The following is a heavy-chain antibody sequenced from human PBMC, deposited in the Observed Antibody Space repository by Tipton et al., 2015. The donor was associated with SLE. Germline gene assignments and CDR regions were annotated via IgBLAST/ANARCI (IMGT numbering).Heavy chain of an antibody. J-gene: IGHJ3*01. CDR2: IHYTGRT. V-gene: IGHV4-39*07. D-gene: IGHD3-22*01. Sequence: TLSLTCTVSGVSISSSRYYSSWSWIRQSPEKGLEWIASIHYTGRTYYNPSLKSRIAISVDTSRNQFSLNLSSVIAADTALYYCARRKIWQVVVTQFDVWGQGTLVTVSS. CDR3: ARRKIWQVVVTQFDV. CDR1: GVSISSSRYYSS.